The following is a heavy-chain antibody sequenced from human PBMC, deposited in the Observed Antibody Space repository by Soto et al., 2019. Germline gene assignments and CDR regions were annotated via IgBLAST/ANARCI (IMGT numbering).Heavy chain of an antibody. V-gene: IGHV4-59*08. D-gene: IGHD5-12*01. J-gene: IGHJ6*03. CDR1: GGSISSYY. Sequence: SETLSLTCTVSGGSISSYYWSWIRQPPGKGLEWIGYIYYSGSTNYNPSLKSRVTISVDTSKNQFSLKLSSVTAADTAVYYCARQLTAYSGSGVVWDYYYYYYMDVWGKGTTVTVSS. CDR2: IYYSGST. CDR3: ARQLTAYSGSGVVWDYYYYYYMDV.